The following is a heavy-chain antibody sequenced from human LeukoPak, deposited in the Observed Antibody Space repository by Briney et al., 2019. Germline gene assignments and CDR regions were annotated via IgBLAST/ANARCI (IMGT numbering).Heavy chain of an antibody. CDR2: ISGSGGST. D-gene: IGHD3-22*01. CDR1: GFTFSSYA. CDR3: AKDSSRYDSSGSEFDY. V-gene: IGHV3-23*01. Sequence: PGGSLRLSCAASGFTFSSYAMSWVRQAPGKGLEWVSAISGSGGSTYYADSVKGRFTISRDNSKNTLYLQMNSLRAEDTAVYYCAKDSSRYDSSGSEFDYWGQGTLVTVSS. J-gene: IGHJ4*02.